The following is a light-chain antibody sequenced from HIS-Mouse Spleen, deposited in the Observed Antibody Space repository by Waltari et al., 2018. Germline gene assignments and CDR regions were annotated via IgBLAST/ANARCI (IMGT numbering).Light chain of an antibody. Sequence: QSVLTQPPSVSGAPGQRVTISCTGSSSNIGAGYDVHWYQQLPGTAPKLLIYGNSKRPSGVPDRFSGSKSGTSASLAITGLQAEDEADYYCCSYAGSYSYVFGTGTKVTVL. CDR3: CSYAGSYSYV. J-gene: IGLJ1*01. CDR2: GNS. CDR1: SSNIGAGYD. V-gene: IGLV1-40*01.